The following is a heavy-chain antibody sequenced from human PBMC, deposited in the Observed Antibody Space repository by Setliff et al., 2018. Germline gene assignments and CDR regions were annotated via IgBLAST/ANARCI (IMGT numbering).Heavy chain of an antibody. CDR2: IRTKGNSETT. Sequence: PGGSLRLSCVTSGFSFGDYAMNWVRQAPGKGLEWISLIRTKGNSETTEYATSVKGRFTISRDDSTSVAYLQMNSLKSEDTAVYYCTRDAPFWAPQYSLWSDGAYSQYYYMDVWGKETTVTVSS. CDR3: TRDAPFWAPQYSLWSDGAYSQYYYMDV. CDR1: GFSFGDYA. D-gene: IGHD2-15*01. V-gene: IGHV3-49*04. J-gene: IGHJ6*03.